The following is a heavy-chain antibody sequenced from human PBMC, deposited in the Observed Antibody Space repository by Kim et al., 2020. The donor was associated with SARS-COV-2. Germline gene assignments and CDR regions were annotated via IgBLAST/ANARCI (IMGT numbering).Heavy chain of an antibody. J-gene: IGHJ6*02. CDR2: TYYRSKWYN. CDR3: ARSRAKAEQRVPNYFYYYGMDV. V-gene: IGHV6-1*01. CDR1: GDSVSSNSAA. D-gene: IGHD6-6*01. Sequence: SQTLSLTCAISGDSVSSNSAAWNWIRQSPSRGLEWLGRTYYRSKWYNDYAGSVKSRITINPDTSKNQFSLQLNSVTPEDTAVYYCARSRAKAEQRVPNYFYYYGMDVWGQGTTVTVSS.